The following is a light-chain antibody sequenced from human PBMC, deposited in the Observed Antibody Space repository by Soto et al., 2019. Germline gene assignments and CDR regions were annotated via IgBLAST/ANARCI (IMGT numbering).Light chain of an antibody. J-gene: IGKJ5*01. CDR1: QSVVSN. Sequence: EIVMTQSPATLSVSPGGRATLSCRASQSVVSNLAWYQQKPGQAPRLLIYGASSRATGIPDRFSGSGSGTDFTLTISRLEPEDFAVYYCQQYGSSPMTFGQGTRLEIK. CDR3: QQYGSSPMT. CDR2: GAS. V-gene: IGKV3-20*01.